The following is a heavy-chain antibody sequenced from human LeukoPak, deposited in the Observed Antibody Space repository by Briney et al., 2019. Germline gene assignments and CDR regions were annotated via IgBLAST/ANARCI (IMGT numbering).Heavy chain of an antibody. CDR1: GGSFXGYF. CDR3: ARSRNRAFDS. Sequence: PSETLSLTCAVYGGSFXGYFXIXIXQSPGXGLEWIAEINDSSSINYNPTLKSRVTISVDTSKNQFSLNLSSVTAADTAVYYCARSRNRAFDSWGRGTLVTVSS. CDR2: INDSSSI. V-gene: IGHV4-34*01. J-gene: IGHJ4*02. D-gene: IGHD4-11*01.